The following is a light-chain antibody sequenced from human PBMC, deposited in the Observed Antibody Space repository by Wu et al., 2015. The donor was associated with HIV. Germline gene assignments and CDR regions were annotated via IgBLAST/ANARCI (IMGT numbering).Light chain of an antibody. Sequence: DIVLTQSPGTLSLSPGERATLSCRASQSFSNTYLAWYQQKPGQSPRLHIYAASRRATGIPDRFSGSGSGTDFTLTISRLEPEDSAVYYCQQYDRAPRTFGQGTKVEI. CDR1: QSFSNTY. CDR2: AAS. J-gene: IGKJ1*01. CDR3: QQYDRAPRT. V-gene: IGKV3-20*01.